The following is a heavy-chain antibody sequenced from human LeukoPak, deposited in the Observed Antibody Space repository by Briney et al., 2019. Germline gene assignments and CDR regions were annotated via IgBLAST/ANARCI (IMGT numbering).Heavy chain of an antibody. CDR3: AVVPRRSYGSGSYFTDY. J-gene: IGHJ4*02. D-gene: IGHD3-10*01. CDR2: ISGSGGST. CDR1: GFTFSSYA. V-gene: IGHV3-23*01. Sequence: GGSLRLSCAASGFTFSSYAMSWVRQAPGKGLEWVSAISGSGGSTYYADSVKGRFTISRDNSKNTLYLQMNSLRAEDTAVYYCAVVPRRSYGSGSYFTDYWGQGTLVTVSS.